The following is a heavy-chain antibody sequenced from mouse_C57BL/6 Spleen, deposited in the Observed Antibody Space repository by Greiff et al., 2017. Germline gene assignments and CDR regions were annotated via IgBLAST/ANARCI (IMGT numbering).Heavy chain of an antibody. CDR1: GFTFSSYA. Sequence: DVKLVESGGGLVKPGGSLKLSCAASGFTFSSYAMSWVRQTPEKRLEWVATISDGGSYTYYPDNVKGRFTISRDNAKNNLYLQMSHLKSEDTAMYYCARDTAQATRFAYWGQGTLVTVSA. CDR2: ISDGGSYT. D-gene: IGHD3-2*02. J-gene: IGHJ3*01. CDR3: ARDTAQATRFAY. V-gene: IGHV5-4*01.